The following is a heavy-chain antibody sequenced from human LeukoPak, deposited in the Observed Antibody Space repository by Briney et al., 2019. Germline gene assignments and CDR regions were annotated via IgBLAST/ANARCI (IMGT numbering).Heavy chain of an antibody. J-gene: IGHJ3*02. CDR3: AKSNGYGLIDI. V-gene: IGHV4-38-2*02. CDR1: DYSISSNYY. D-gene: IGHD3-22*01. Sequence: PSETLSLTCTVSDYSISSNYYWGWIRQPPGKGLEWIGSIYHGGSTYYNPSLKSRVTISVDTSKNQFSLTLSSVTAADTAVYYCAKSNGYGLIDIWGQGTMVTVSS. CDR2: IYHGGST.